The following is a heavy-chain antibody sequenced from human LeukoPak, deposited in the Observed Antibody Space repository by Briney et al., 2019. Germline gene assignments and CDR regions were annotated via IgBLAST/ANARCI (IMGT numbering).Heavy chain of an antibody. V-gene: IGHV3-23*01. CDR2: IGGGGSS. J-gene: IGHJ4*02. CDR1: GFSFSNSA. Sequence: GGSQRLSCTASGFSFSNSAMTWVRQAPGKGLEWVSSIGGGGSSYYAGSVKGRFTISRDNSKNTVYLQMNNLRAEDTAIFYCVKGVTMVRGSREFDYWGQGTLVTVSS. D-gene: IGHD3-10*01. CDR3: VKGVTMVRGSREFDY.